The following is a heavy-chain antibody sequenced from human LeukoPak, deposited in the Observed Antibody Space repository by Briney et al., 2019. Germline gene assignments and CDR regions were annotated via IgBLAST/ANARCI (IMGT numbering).Heavy chain of an antibody. CDR1: GYTFTSYD. CDR3: ARDTCDGVSCYNWFDP. J-gene: IGHJ5*02. Sequence: ASVKVSCKASGYTFTSYDINWARQAPGQGLEWMGWINPNRGGTSYAQKFQGRVTMTRDTSITTAYMELSSLISDDTAMYYCARDTCDGVSCYNWFDPWGQGTLVTVSS. V-gene: IGHV1-2*02. D-gene: IGHD4-17*01. CDR2: INPNRGGT.